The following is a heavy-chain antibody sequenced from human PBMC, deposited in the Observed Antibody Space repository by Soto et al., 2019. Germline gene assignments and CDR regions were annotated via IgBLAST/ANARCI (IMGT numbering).Heavy chain of an antibody. D-gene: IGHD4-17*01. V-gene: IGHV3-23*01. CDR2: ISGSGGST. Sequence: LRLSCAASGFTFSSYAMSWVRQAPGKGLEWVSAISGSGGSTYYADSVKGRFTISRDNSKNTLYLQMNSLRAEDTAVYYCAKDNTVTTSNWFDPWGQGTLVTVSS. CDR3: AKDNTVTTSNWFDP. J-gene: IGHJ5*02. CDR1: GFTFSSYA.